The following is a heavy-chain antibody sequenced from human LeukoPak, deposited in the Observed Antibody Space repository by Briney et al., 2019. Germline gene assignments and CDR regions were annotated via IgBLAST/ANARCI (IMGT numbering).Heavy chain of an antibody. V-gene: IGHV3-49*04. CDR1: GFTSGDYA. D-gene: IGHD5-18*01. CDR3: TRDRGYSYGYGDY. CDR2: IRSKANGGTT. J-gene: IGHJ4*02. Sequence: GGSLRLSCTASGFTSGDYAMSWVRQAPGKGLEWVGFIRSKANGGTTEYAASVKGRFTISRDDSKSIAYLQMNSLKNEDTAVYYCTRDRGYSYGYGDYWGQGTLVTVSS.